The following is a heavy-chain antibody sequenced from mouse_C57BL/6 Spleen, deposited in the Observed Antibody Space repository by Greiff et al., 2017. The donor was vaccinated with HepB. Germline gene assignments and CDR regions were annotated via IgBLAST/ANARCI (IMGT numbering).Heavy chain of an antibody. CDR3: ARSDGYYVRYFDV. CDR2: INPNNGGT. CDR1: GYTFTDYY. D-gene: IGHD2-3*01. V-gene: IGHV1-26*01. J-gene: IGHJ1*03. Sequence: EVQLQQSGPELVKPGASVKISCKASGYTFTDYYMNWVKQSHGKSLEWIGDINPNNGGTSYNQKFKGKATLTVDKSSSTAYMELRSLTSEDSAVYYCARSDGYYVRYFDVWGTGTTVTVSS.